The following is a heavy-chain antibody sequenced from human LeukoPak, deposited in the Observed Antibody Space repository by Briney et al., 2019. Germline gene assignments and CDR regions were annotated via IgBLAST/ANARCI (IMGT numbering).Heavy chain of an antibody. CDR2: IYYSGST. D-gene: IGHD6-19*01. Sequence: SETLSLTCTVSGGSISSYYWSWIRQPPGKGLEWIGYIYYSGSTNYNPSLKSRVTISVDTSKNQFSLKLRSVTAADTAVYYCARDGLAVAASQFDYWGQGTLVTVSS. CDR3: ARDGLAVAASQFDY. V-gene: IGHV4-59*12. J-gene: IGHJ4*02. CDR1: GGSISSYY.